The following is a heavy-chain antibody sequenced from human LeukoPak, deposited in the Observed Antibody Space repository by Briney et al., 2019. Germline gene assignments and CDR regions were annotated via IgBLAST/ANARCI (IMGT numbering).Heavy chain of an antibody. CDR3: ARGNYYDSSGFSRIHFFDY. CDR1: GFTFSSYA. CDR2: ISGSGGST. J-gene: IGHJ4*02. V-gene: IGHV3-23*01. Sequence: PGGSLRLSCAASGFTFSSYAMSWVRQAPGKGLEWVSAISGSGGSTYYADSVKGRFTISRDNSKNTLYLQMNSLRAEDTAVYYCARGNYYDSSGFSRIHFFDYWGQGTLVTVSS. D-gene: IGHD3-22*01.